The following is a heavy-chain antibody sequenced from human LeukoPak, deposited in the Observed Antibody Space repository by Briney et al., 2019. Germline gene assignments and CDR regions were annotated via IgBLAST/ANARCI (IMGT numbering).Heavy chain of an antibody. J-gene: IGHJ1*01. CDR1: GGSISSYY. Sequence: ETLSLTCTVSGGSISSYYWSWVRQAPGKGLEWVSAVYSGGSTFYADSVKGRFTISRDNSKNTLYLQISSLRAEDTAVYYCALLGAAGREYFQHWGQGTLVTVSS. V-gene: IGHV3-53*01. D-gene: IGHD6-13*01. CDR3: ALLGAAGREYFQH. CDR2: VYSGGST.